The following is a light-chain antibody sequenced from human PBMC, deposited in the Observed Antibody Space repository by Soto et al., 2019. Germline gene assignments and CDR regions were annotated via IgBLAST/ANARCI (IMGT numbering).Light chain of an antibody. CDR2: SND. CDR3: AAWDDSLSGPV. J-gene: IGLJ2*01. CDR1: SSNIGSNT. V-gene: IGLV1-44*01. Sequence: QSVLTQPPSASGTPGQRVTISCSGSSSNIGSNTVNWYQQVPGTAPKLLIYSNDQRPSGVPDRFSGSKSGTSASLAISGLQSEDEADYSGAAWDDSLSGPVFGGGTKVTVL.